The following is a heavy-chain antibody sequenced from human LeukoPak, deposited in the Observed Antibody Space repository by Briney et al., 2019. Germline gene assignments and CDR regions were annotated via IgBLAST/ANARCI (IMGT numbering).Heavy chain of an antibody. CDR1: GFSPSGYW. D-gene: IGHD2-15*01. V-gene: IGHV3-74*01. CDR3: ARDPRNVGLAP. Sequence: GGSLRLSCVASGFSPSGYWMYWVRQAPGKGLMYISRNNGDGSTTNYADVVKGRFTMSRDNVKNTLYLQMNSLRVEDTAVYYCARDPRNVGLAPWGQGTLVTVSS. CDR2: NNGDGSTT. J-gene: IGHJ5*02.